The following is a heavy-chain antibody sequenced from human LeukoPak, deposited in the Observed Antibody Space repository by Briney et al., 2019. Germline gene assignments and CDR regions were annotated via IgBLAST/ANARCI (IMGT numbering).Heavy chain of an antibody. J-gene: IGHJ4*02. D-gene: IGHD1-26*01. CDR1: GGSIGSGSDY. CDR2: IHDSGST. CDR3: ARDAGEYVGGSAGHYFDY. Sequence: SETLSLTCTVSGGSIGSGSDYWSWIRQHPVKGLEWIGYIHDSGSTYYNPSLRGRVSMSLDAPDNQFSLKLTSVTAADTAVYYCARDAGEYVGGSAGHYFDYWGQGTQVTVSS. V-gene: IGHV4-31*03.